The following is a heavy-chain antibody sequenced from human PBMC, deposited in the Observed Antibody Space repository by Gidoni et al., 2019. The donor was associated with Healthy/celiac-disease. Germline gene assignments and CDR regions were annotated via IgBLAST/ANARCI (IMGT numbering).Heavy chain of an antibody. D-gene: IGHD3-16*01. CDR3: ARHPSLEDEAFNWFNP. Sequence: QLQLQESGPGLVKPSETLSLTANVSAGSISSSSYYWGWIRQPPGKGLEWIGSIYYSGSTYYNPSLKRRVTISVDTSKNQFSLKLSSVTAAETAVYYCARHPSLEDEAFNWFNPWGQGTLVTVSS. J-gene: IGHJ5*02. CDR1: AGSISSSSYY. V-gene: IGHV4-39*01. CDR2: IYYSGST.